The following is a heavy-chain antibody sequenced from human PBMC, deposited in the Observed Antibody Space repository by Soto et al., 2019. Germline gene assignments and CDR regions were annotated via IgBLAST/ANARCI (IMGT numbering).Heavy chain of an antibody. CDR2: MSDDGSKK. J-gene: IGHJ4*02. CDR3: AKELRETGGYYFDC. Sequence: QVQLVESGGGVVQPGRSLRLSCAASGFSFSKYGMHWVRQAPGKGLEWVAEMSDDGSKKYYGDSGKGRLTISRDNSQNTLYLLMDSLRSEDTAMYYCAKELRETGGYYFDCWGQGNLVTVSS. D-gene: IGHD3-16*01. CDR1: GFSFSKYG. V-gene: IGHV3-30*18.